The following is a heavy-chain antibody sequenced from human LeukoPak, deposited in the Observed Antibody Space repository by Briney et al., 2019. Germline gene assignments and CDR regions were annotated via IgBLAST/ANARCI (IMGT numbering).Heavy chain of an antibody. V-gene: IGHV4-59*08. CDR2: IYYSGST. D-gene: IGHD3-10*01. Sequence: SETLSLTCTVSGGSISSYYWSWIRQPPGKGLEWIGYIYYSGSTNYNPSLKSRVTISVDTSGNQFSLKLSFVTAADTAVYYCARHEYNYGSGTYYYYGMDVWGQGTTVTVAS. CDR1: GGSISSYY. J-gene: IGHJ6*02. CDR3: ARHEYNYGSGTYYYYGMDV.